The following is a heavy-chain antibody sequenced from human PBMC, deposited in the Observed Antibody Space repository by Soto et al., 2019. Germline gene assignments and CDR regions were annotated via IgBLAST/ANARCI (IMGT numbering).Heavy chain of an antibody. D-gene: IGHD5-18*01. J-gene: IGHJ6*02. Sequence: PGGSLILSCAASGFTFSSYCVHWVRQAPGKGLEWVAVISYDGSNKYYADSVKGRFTISRDNSKNTLYLQMNSLRAEDTAVYYCAKESRYSYGRGAYYYYGMDVWGQGTTVTVSS. CDR3: AKESRYSYGRGAYYYYGMDV. CDR2: ISYDGSNK. CDR1: GFTFSSYC. V-gene: IGHV3-30*18.